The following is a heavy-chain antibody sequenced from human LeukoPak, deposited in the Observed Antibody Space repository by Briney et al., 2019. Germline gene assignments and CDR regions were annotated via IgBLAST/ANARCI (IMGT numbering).Heavy chain of an antibody. J-gene: IGHJ4*02. CDR3: ARLSITMVRGVIISTIDY. CDR1: GGSISSSSYY. D-gene: IGHD3-10*01. CDR2: IYYSGST. V-gene: IGHV4-39*01. Sequence: SETLSLTCTVSGGSISSSSYYWGWIRQPPGKGLEWIGSIYYSGSTYYNPSLKSRVTISVDTSKNQFSLKLSSVTAADTAVYYCARLSITMVRGVIISTIDYWGQGTLVTVSS.